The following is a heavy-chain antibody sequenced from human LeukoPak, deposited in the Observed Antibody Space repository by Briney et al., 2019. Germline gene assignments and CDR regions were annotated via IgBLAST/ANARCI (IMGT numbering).Heavy chain of an antibody. CDR1: GFTFSSYE. D-gene: IGHD4-23*01. Sequence: PGGSLRLSCAASGFTFSSYEMNWVRQAPGKGLEWVSHISSSGSTTYYTDSVKGRFTISRDNSKNSLYLQMNSLRAEDTAIYYCARTVARIGYWGQGTLVTVSS. CDR2: ISSSGSTT. J-gene: IGHJ4*02. V-gene: IGHV3-48*03. CDR3: ARTVARIGY.